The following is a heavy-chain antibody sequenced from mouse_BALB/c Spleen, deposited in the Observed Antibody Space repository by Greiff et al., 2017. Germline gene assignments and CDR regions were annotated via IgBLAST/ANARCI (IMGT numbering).Heavy chain of an antibody. CDR1: GFTFSSYT. V-gene: IGHV5-12-2*01. Sequence: VQGVESGGGLVKPGGSLKLSCAASGFTFSSYTMSWVRQTPEKRLEWVAYISNGGGSTYYPDTVKGRFTISRDNAKNTLYLQMSSLKSEDTAMYYCARRIYYGNYKGYAMDYWGQGTSVTVSS. CDR3: ARRIYYGNYKGYAMDY. J-gene: IGHJ4*01. D-gene: IGHD2-1*01. CDR2: ISNGGGST.